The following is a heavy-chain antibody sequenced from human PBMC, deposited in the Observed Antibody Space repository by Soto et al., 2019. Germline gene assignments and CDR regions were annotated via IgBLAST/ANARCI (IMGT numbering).Heavy chain of an antibody. J-gene: IGHJ4*02. Sequence: PGGSLRLSCAASGFTFSSYAMHWVRQAPGKGLEWVAVISYDGSNKYYADSVKGRFTISRDNSKNTLYLQMNSLRAEDTAVYYCASSMVRGLYYFDYWGQGTLVTVSS. CDR2: ISYDGSNK. D-gene: IGHD3-10*01. V-gene: IGHV3-30-3*01. CDR1: GFTFSSYA. CDR3: ASSMVRGLYYFDY.